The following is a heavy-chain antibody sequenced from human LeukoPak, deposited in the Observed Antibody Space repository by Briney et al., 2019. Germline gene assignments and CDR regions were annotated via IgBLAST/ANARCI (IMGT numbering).Heavy chain of an antibody. Sequence: AGGSLRLSCSASGFTFSSYIMHWARQAPGKGLEYVSAITSNGDTTYYADSVKGRVTISRDNSKNTLYLQMSSLRAEDTAVYYCVKDDSYYYDSSGRDSWGQGTLVTVSS. V-gene: IGHV3-64D*09. D-gene: IGHD3-22*01. J-gene: IGHJ4*02. CDR2: ITSNGDTT. CDR3: VKDDSYYYDSSGRDS. CDR1: GFTFSSYI.